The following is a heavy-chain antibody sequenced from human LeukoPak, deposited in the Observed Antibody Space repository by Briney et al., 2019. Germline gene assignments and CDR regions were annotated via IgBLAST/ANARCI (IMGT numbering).Heavy chain of an antibody. CDR3: ARGTTLAGSAF. CDR2: FSYSGST. J-gene: IGHJ4*02. Sequence: SETLSLTCTVSGGSISSRNYYWAWIRQPPGKGLEWIGSFSYSGSTYYNPSLKGRVTISVDTSKNQFSPKVRSVTAADTAIYYCARGTTLAGSAFWGQGTLVTVSS. V-gene: IGHV4-39*07. D-gene: IGHD3-3*02. CDR1: GGSISSRNYY.